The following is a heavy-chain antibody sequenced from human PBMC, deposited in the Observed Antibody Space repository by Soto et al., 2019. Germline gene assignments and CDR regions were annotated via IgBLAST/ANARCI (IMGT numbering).Heavy chain of an antibody. Sequence: QITLKESGPTLVKPTQTLTLTCTFSGFSLSTSGVGVGWIRQPPGKALEWLALIYWNDDKRYSPSLKSRLTSTKDTSKNQVVLTMTNMDPVDTATYYCAHMEQPTIFGGPIWFFDYWGQGTLVTVSS. D-gene: IGHD3-3*01. CDR1: GFSLSTSGVG. V-gene: IGHV2-5*01. CDR3: AHMEQPTIFGGPIWFFDY. CDR2: IYWNDDK. J-gene: IGHJ4*02.